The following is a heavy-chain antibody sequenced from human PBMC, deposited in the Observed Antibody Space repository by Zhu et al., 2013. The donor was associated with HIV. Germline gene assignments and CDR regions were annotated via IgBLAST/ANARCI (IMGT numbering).Heavy chain of an antibody. J-gene: IGHJ5*02. Sequence: QVQLVQSGAEVKKPGASVKVSCKASGYTFTGYYMHWVRQAPGQGLEWMGWINPNSGGTNYAQKFQGRVTMTRDTSISTAYMELSRLRSDDTAVYYCARGRYYDSSGYPYNWFDPWGQGTLVTVSS. CDR1: GYTFTGYY. CDR3: ARGRYYDSSGYPYNWFDP. V-gene: IGHV1-2*02. D-gene: IGHD3-22*01. CDR2: INPNSGGT.